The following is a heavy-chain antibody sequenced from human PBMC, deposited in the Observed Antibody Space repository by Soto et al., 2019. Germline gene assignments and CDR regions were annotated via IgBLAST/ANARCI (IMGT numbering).Heavy chain of an antibody. CDR2: IKVDNGDT. J-gene: IGHJ4*02. V-gene: IGHV1-18*01. Sequence: QVHLVQSGGEVKKPGASVKVSCKASGYTLKNYGIGWVRQAPGIGPEWVGWIKVDNGDTKYAEKLQGRVTLTTDTSTSTAYMELRNLRSDDTAFNYCARSRYYFDYWGQGTLVTVSS. CDR3: ARSRYYFDY. CDR1: GYTLKNYG.